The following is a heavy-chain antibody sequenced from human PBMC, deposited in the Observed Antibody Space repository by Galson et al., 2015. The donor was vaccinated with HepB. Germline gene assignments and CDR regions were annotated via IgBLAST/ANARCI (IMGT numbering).Heavy chain of an antibody. CDR3: ARGKVGATWGEVGNY. Sequence: SLRLSCAASGFTFSSYSINWVRQAPGKGLEWVSSISSSSSYIYYADSVKGRFTISRDNAKNSLYLQMNSLRAEDTAVYYCARGKVGATWGEVGNYWGQGTLVTVSS. CDR1: GFTFSSYS. V-gene: IGHV3-21*01. CDR2: ISSSSSYI. J-gene: IGHJ4*02. D-gene: IGHD1-26*01.